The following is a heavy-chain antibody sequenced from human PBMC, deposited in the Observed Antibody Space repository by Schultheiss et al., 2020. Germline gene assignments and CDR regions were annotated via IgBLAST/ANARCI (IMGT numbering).Heavy chain of an antibody. V-gene: IGHV4-30-4*01. CDR2: IYYSGST. J-gene: IGHJ3*02. CDR1: GGSISSGDYY. D-gene: IGHD4-17*01. Sequence: TLSLTCTVSGGSISSGDYYWSWIRQPPGKGLEWIGYIYYSGSTYYNPSLKSRVTISVDTSKNQFSLKLSSVTAADTAVYYCARRNGDDAFDIWSQGTMVTVSS. CDR3: ARRNGDDAFDI.